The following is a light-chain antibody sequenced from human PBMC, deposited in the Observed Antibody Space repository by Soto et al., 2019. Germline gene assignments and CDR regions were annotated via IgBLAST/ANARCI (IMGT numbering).Light chain of an antibody. CDR3: QQNNKWPPVT. CDR1: QTISND. J-gene: IGKJ4*01. Sequence: EVVMTQSPATVSVSPGEGVTLSCRASQTISNDLAWYQQKPGQAPRLLIYGASTRATGVPARFSGGGSGTEFTLTSSSLQSEYFAFYYCQQNNKWPPVTFGGGTKVEIK. V-gene: IGKV3-15*01. CDR2: GAS.